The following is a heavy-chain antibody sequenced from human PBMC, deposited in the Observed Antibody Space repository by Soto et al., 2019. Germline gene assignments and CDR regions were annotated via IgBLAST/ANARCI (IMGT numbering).Heavy chain of an antibody. V-gene: IGHV1-3*01. CDR2: INGGNGET. D-gene: IGHD6-19*01. Sequence: QVQLVQSGAEVEKPGASLKVSCKASGYSFISYAIHWVRQAPGQRLEWMGWINGGNGETKYSQTFLTLVALTRDPSASTAYMELSSLRSEDTAVYYSAKDLPVARSRADFDVWGQGTLLTVSS. CDR3: AKDLPVARSRADFDV. CDR1: GYSFISYA. J-gene: IGHJ3*01.